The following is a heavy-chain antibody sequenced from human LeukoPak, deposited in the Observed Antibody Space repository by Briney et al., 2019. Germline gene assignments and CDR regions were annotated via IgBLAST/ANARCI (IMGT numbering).Heavy chain of an antibody. J-gene: IGHJ4*02. V-gene: IGHV3-7*04. D-gene: IGHD6-13*01. CDR2: INQDGSKK. CDR3: ARAVAAADSY. Sequence: GGSLRLSCAASGFTFSDYYMSWVRQALGKGLEWVANINQDGSKKYYVDSVKGRFTISRDNVKNSVYLQMNSLRAEDTAVYSCARAVAAADSYWGRGTLVTVSS. CDR1: GFTFSDYY.